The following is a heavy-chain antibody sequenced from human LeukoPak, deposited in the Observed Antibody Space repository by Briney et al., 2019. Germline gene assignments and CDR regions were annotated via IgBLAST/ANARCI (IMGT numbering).Heavy chain of an antibody. V-gene: IGHV3-9*01. CDR1: GFTFDDYA. D-gene: IGHD3-3*01. J-gene: IGHJ6*02. CDR2: ISWNSGSI. Sequence: PGGSLRLSCAASGFTFDDYAMHWVRQAPGKGLEWVSGISWNSGSIGYADSVKGRFTISRDNAKNSPYLQMNSLRAEDTALYYCAKGDYTHYHYYGMDVWGQGTTVTVSS. CDR3: AKGDYTHYHYYGMDV.